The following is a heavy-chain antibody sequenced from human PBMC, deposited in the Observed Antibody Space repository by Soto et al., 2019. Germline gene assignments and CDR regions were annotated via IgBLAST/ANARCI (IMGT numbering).Heavy chain of an antibody. CDR1: GYTFTSYD. Sequence: QVQLVQSGAEVKKPGASVKVSCKASGYTFTSYDINWVRQATGQGLEWMGWMNPNSGNTGYAQTFQGRVTMARKTSRSTAYMERGGLRSEDGAVYYCARGLEGSRALDPWGQGTRVSVCS. D-gene: IGHD3-10*01. CDR3: ARGLEGSRALDP. J-gene: IGHJ5*02. V-gene: IGHV1-8*01. CDR2: MNPNSGNT.